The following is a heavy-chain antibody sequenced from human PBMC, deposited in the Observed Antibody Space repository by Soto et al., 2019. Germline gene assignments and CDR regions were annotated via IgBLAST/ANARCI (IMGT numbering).Heavy chain of an antibody. D-gene: IGHD7-27*01. Sequence: GGSLRLSCAASGFTFSSYWMHWVRQASGKGLVWVSRINSDGSSTSYADSVRGRFTISRDNAKNTLYLQLNSLRAEDTAVYYCASSLLTPFDYWGQGTLVTVSS. J-gene: IGHJ4*02. CDR1: GFTFSSYW. CDR3: ASSLLTPFDY. CDR2: INSDGSST. V-gene: IGHV3-74*01.